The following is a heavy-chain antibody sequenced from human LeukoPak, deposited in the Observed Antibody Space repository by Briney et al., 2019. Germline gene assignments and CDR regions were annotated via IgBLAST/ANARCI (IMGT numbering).Heavy chain of an antibody. CDR2: IYTSGST. Sequence: PSQTLSLTCTVPGGSISSGSYYWSWIRQPAGKGLEWIGRIYTSGSTNYNPSLKSRVTIPVDTSKNQFSLKLSSVTAADTAVYYCAGLGTTTGYYYMDVWGKGTTVTVSS. CDR3: AGLGTTTGYYYMDV. CDR1: GGSISSGSYY. D-gene: IGHD7-27*01. V-gene: IGHV4-61*02. J-gene: IGHJ6*03.